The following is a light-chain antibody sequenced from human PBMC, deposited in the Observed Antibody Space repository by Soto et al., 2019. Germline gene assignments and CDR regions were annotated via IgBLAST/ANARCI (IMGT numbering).Light chain of an antibody. CDR3: QSYDSSLSGWV. J-gene: IGLJ3*02. CDR1: SSKIGAGYD. V-gene: IGLV1-40*01. CDR2: GNS. Sequence: QSVLTQPPSVSGAPGQRVTISCTGSSSKIGAGYDVHWYQQLPGTAPKLLIYGNSNRPSGVPDRFSGSKSGTSASLAITGLQAEDEAEYYCQSYDSSLSGWVFGGGTKVTVL.